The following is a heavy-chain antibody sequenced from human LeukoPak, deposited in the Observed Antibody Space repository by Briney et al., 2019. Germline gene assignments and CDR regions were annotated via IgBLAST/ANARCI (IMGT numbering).Heavy chain of an antibody. D-gene: IGHD3-16*02. CDR3: ARAPKGGYYDYVWGSYRYADTRFFDY. Sequence: SETLSLTCTVSGGSISSSSYYWGWIRQPPGKGLEWIGYIYYSGSTNYNPSLKSRVTISVDTSKNQFSLKLSSVTAADTAVYYCARAPKGGYYDYVWGSYRYADTRFFDYWGQGTLVTVSS. J-gene: IGHJ4*02. V-gene: IGHV4-61*05. CDR1: GGSISSSSYY. CDR2: IYYSGST.